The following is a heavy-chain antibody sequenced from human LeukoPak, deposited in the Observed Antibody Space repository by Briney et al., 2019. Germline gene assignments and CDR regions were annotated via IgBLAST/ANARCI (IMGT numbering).Heavy chain of an antibody. CDR1: GFTFSSYV. CDR3: VTEASGSYDY. CDR2: ISSNGGST. V-gene: IGHV3-64D*06. J-gene: IGHJ4*02. Sequence: GGSLRLSCSASGFTFSSYVMYWVRQTPGKGLEYVSAISSNGGSTYYADSVKGRFTISRDDSKNTLYLQMSSLRAEDTAVYYCVTEASGSYDYWGQGTLVTVSS. D-gene: IGHD3-10*01.